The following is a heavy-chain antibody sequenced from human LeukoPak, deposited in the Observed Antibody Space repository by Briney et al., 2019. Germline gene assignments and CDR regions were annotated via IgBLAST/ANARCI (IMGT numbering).Heavy chain of an antibody. Sequence: PGGSLRLSCAASGFTFSSYAMSWVRQAPGKGLEWVSAISGSGGSTYYADSVKGRFTISRDNPRNTLYLQMNNLRADDTALYYCAKTRSNLRMSESDFWGQGTLVTVSS. CDR2: ISGSGGST. CDR1: GFTFSSYA. CDR3: AKTRSNLRMSESDF. V-gene: IGHV3-23*01. J-gene: IGHJ4*02. D-gene: IGHD3-10*01.